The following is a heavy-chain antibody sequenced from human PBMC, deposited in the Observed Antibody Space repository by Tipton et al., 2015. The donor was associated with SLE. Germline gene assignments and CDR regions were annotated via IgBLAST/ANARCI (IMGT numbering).Heavy chain of an antibody. Sequence: TLSLTCTVSGGSVSSSSKYWAWIRQPPGKGLEWIGSIYYTGTTTYYNSSLKSRVTISVDTSKNQFSLKLTSVTAADTAVYYCARRKSGYRWGMDVWGQGTAVTVSS. J-gene: IGHJ6*02. CDR2: IYYTGTTT. CDR1: GGSVSSSSKY. CDR3: ARRKSGYRWGMDV. V-gene: IGHV4-39*07. D-gene: IGHD3-3*01.